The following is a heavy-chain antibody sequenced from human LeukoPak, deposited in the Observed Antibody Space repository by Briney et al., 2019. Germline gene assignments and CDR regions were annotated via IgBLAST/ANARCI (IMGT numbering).Heavy chain of an antibody. CDR1: GGSISSYY. V-gene: IGHV4-59*01. CDR3: ARGADSSGYYSIFYFDY. CDR2: IYYSGST. D-gene: IGHD3-22*01. J-gene: IGHJ4*02. Sequence: SETLSLTCTVSGGSISSYYWNWIRQPPGKGLEWIGYIYYSGSTNYNPSLKSRVTISVDTSKNQFSLKLSSVTAADTAVYYCARGADSSGYYSIFYFDYRGQGTLVTVSS.